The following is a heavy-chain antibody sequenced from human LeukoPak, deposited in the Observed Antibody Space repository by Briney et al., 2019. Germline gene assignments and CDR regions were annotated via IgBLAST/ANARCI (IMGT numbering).Heavy chain of an antibody. CDR1: GGSISSYY. V-gene: IGHV4-4*07. CDR3: ARDHRRYYDSSGSEYFQH. CDR2: IYTSGST. D-gene: IGHD3-22*01. J-gene: IGHJ1*01. Sequence: PSETLSLTCTVSGGSISSYYWSWIRQPAGKGLEWIGRIYTSGSTNYNPSLKSRLTMSVDTSKNQFSLKLSSVTAADTAVYYCARDHRRYYDSSGSEYFQHWGQGTLVTVSS.